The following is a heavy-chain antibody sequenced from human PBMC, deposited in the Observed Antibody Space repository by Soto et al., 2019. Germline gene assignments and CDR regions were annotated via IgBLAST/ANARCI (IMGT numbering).Heavy chain of an antibody. D-gene: IGHD2-2*01. V-gene: IGHV3-30*18. CDR1: GFTFSDYG. CDR2: ISYDASDK. J-gene: IGHJ5*02. Sequence: QVQLVESGGGVVQPGRSLRLSCAASGFTFSDYGMHWVRQAPGKGLEWVAIISYDASDKYYVDSVKGRFTISRDNSKNMLYLQMSSLRAEDTAVYYCAKTRAGQCSSAICFAFDPWGQGALVTVSS. CDR3: AKTRAGQCSSAICFAFDP.